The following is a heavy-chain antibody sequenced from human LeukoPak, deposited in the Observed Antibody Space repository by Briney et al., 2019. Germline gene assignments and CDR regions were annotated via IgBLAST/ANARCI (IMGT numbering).Heavy chain of an antibody. Sequence: GGSLRLSCVASGFTFSSYWMSWVRQAPGKGLEWVANIKQDGSEKSYVVSVKGRFTISRDNAKNSLYLQMNSLRAEDTAVYYCARGCTSTSCPDYWGQGTLVTVSS. CDR2: IKQDGSEK. J-gene: IGHJ4*02. D-gene: IGHD2-2*01. V-gene: IGHV3-7*04. CDR1: GFTFSSYW. CDR3: ARGCTSTSCPDY.